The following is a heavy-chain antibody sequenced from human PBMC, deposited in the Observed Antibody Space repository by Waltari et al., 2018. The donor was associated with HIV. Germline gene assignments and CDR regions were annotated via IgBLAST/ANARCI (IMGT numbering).Heavy chain of an antibody. D-gene: IGHD2-15*01. CDR3: ARDTGYCSFGSCSYNWLDP. CDR1: GFTFSSYA. V-gene: IGHV3-30*01. CDR2: ISYDGSNK. J-gene: IGHJ5*02. Sequence: QVPLLESGGGVVKPGRSLRLYCAASGFTFSSYAVHWVRQAPGKGLEWVALISYDGSNKYDADSVKGRFTISRDNSKNTLYLQMNSLRAEDTSGYYCARDTGYCSFGSCSYNWLDPWGQGTLVSVSS.